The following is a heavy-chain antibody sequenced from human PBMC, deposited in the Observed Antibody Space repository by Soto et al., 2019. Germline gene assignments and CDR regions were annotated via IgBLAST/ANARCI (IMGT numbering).Heavy chain of an antibody. CDR2: IYYSGST. D-gene: IGHD2-15*01. Sequence: HLQLQESGPGLVKPSETLSLTCTVSGGSISSSFYYWGWIRQPPGKGLEWIGSIYYSGSTYYNPSLKSRVTISVDTSKNQFSLKLSSVTAADTAVYYCAVRTIVRGRHFDYWGQGTLVPVSS. CDR1: GGSISSSFYY. CDR3: AVRTIVRGRHFDY. V-gene: IGHV4-39*01. J-gene: IGHJ4*02.